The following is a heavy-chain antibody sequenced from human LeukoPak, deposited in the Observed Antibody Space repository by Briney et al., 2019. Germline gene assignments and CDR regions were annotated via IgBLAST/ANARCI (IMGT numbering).Heavy chain of an antibody. CDR1: GGSLSNYY. V-gene: IGHV4-59*01. CDR3: ARVDDTSGYFYKFDY. Sequence: SETLSLTCSVSGGSLSNYYWSWIRQPPGKGLEWIAYIHYSGNTNYNPSLKSRVTISVDTSKNQFSLKLASVTAADTAVYYCARVDDTSGYFYKFDYWGQGTLVTVSS. J-gene: IGHJ4*02. D-gene: IGHD3-22*01. CDR2: IHYSGNT.